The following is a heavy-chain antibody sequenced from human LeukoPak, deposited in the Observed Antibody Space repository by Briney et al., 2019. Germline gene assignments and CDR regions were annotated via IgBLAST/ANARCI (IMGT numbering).Heavy chain of an antibody. Sequence: SETLSLTCAVYGASFSGYYWSWIRQPPGKGLEWIGEINHRGSTNYNPSLKSRLTVSLDTSKNQFSLKLSSVTAADTAMYYCARPAVVPAAPGVYAFDIWGQGTMVTVSS. CDR3: ARPAVVPAAPGVYAFDI. V-gene: IGHV4-34*01. D-gene: IGHD2-2*01. CDR2: INHRGST. J-gene: IGHJ3*02. CDR1: GASFSGYY.